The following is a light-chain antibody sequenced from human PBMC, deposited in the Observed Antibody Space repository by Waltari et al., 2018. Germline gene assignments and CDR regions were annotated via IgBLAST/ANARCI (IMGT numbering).Light chain of an antibody. J-gene: IGKJ1*01. CDR3: QESDSTLTWT. CDR1: QSISRN. V-gene: IGKV1-39*01. Sequence: DIQMTQSPPSLSASLGDRVTITCRASQSISRNLNWYQQKPGKAPRLLISGASSLQSGVPSRFSGSGSGTDFTLTITSLQAEDFATYYCQESDSTLTWTFGPGTKVEI. CDR2: GAS.